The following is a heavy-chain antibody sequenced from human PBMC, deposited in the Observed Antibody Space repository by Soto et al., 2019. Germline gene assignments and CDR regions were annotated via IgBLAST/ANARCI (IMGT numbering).Heavy chain of an antibody. V-gene: IGHV4-61*01. CDR1: GGSVSSGSYY. CDR2: IYYSGST. D-gene: IGHD2-2*01. J-gene: IGHJ4*02. Sequence: SETLSLTCTVSGGSVSSGSYYWSWIRQPPGKGLEWIGYIYYSGSTNYNPSLKSRVTISVDTSKNQFSLKLSSVTAADTAVYYCARERCSSTSCYGFDYWGQGTLVTVSS. CDR3: ARERCSSTSCYGFDY.